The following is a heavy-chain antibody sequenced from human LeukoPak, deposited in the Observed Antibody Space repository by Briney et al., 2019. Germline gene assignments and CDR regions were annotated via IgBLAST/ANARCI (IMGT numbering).Heavy chain of an antibody. V-gene: IGHV4-59*01. D-gene: IGHD6-19*01. Sequence: PSETLTLTCTVSGGSISSYYWNWIRQPPGKGLEWIGYIYYSGSTNYNPSLKSRVTISVDTSKNQFSLKLSSVTAADTAVYYCARGGWYPESFQHWGQGALVTVSS. J-gene: IGHJ1*01. CDR2: IYYSGST. CDR1: GGSISSYY. CDR3: ARGGWYPESFQH.